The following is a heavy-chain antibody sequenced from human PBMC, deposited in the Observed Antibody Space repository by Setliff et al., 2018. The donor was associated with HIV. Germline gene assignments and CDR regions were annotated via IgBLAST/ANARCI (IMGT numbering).Heavy chain of an antibody. D-gene: IGHD2-15*01. CDR3: AREGDCSGGSCYYYYGMDV. J-gene: IGHJ6*02. V-gene: IGHV1-69*05. CDR2: IIPIFGTA. Sequence: SVKVSCKASGGTFSSYAISWVRQAPGQGPEWMGGIIPIFGTANYAQKFQGRVTITTDESTSTAYMELSSLRSEDTAVYYCAREGDCSGGSCYYYYGMDVWGQGTTVTVSS. CDR1: GGTFSSYA.